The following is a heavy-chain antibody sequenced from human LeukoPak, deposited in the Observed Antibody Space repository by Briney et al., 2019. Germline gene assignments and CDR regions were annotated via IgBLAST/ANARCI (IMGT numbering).Heavy chain of an antibody. D-gene: IGHD3-16*01. CDR1: GASFSGHH. CDR2: INHSGNT. J-gene: IGHJ5*02. CDR3: ARGDGAYNWFAP. V-gene: IGHV4-34*01. Sequence: SETLSLTCGVYGASFSGHHWTWFRQPPGKGLEWIGEINHSGNTNYNPSLKSRVTISVNTSKNQFSLKLSSVTAADTAVYYCARGDGAYNWFAPWGQGTLVTVSS.